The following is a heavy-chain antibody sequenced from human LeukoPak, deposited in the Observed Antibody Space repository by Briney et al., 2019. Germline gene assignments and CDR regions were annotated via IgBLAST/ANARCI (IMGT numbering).Heavy chain of an antibody. CDR3: ACLTTADAFDI. D-gene: IGHD3-22*01. Sequence: SETLSLTCAVYGGSFSGYYWSWIRQPPGKGLEWIGYIYYSGSTNYNPSLKSRVTISVHTSKNQFSLKLSSVTAADTAVYYCACLTTADAFDIWGQGTMVTVSS. V-gene: IGHV4-59*01. J-gene: IGHJ3*02. CDR2: IYYSGST. CDR1: GGSFSGYY.